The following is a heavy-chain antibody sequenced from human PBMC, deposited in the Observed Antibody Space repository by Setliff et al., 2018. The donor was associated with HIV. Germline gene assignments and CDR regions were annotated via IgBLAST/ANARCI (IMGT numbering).Heavy chain of an antibody. V-gene: IGHV4-39*02. D-gene: IGHD1-1*01. J-gene: IGHJ4*02. CDR1: GDSISSGSYF. Sequence: ASETLSLTCSVSGDSISSGSYFWGWIRQTPGRGLEWIGNIYYTGFAYYNPSLKSRVTISLDTSKTHFFLNLTSVTDADTAVYFCTREGRGDPAMATTRIDYWGQGKLVTVSS. CDR3: TREGRGDPAMATTRIDY. CDR2: IYYTGFA.